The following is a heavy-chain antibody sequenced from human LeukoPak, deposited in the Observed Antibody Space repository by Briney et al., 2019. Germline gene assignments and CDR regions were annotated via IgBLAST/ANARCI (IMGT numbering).Heavy chain of an antibody. D-gene: IGHD6-13*01. Sequence: QTGGSLRLSCAASGFTVSSYGMHWVRQAPGKGLEWVAVIWYGGSNKYYADSVKGRFTISRDNSKNTLYLQMNSLRAEDTAVYYCAKASDSSSSCPICYYMDVWGKGTTVTVSS. CDR2: IWYGGSNK. CDR1: GFTVSSYG. V-gene: IGHV3-30*02. CDR3: AKASDSSSSCPICYYMDV. J-gene: IGHJ6*03.